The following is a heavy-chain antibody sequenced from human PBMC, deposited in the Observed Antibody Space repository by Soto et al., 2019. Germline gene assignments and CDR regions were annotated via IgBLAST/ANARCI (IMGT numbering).Heavy chain of an antibody. Sequence: ASVKVSCKTPGYIFTRYNLHWVRQAPGQRLEWMAWINVGNGNTRYSQKFQGRLTLTRDTPGNTAYLELNSLISEDTAVYYCATPQGYDYCLDSWGQGTLVTVSS. V-gene: IGHV1-3*01. CDR2: INVGNGNT. J-gene: IGHJ4*02. CDR3: ATPQGYDYCLDS. D-gene: IGHD5-12*01. CDR1: GYIFTRYN.